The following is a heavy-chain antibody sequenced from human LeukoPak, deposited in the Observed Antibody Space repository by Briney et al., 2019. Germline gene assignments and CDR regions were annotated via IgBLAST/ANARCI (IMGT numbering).Heavy chain of an antibody. V-gene: IGHV1-69*05. J-gene: IGHJ5*02. D-gene: IGHD6-13*01. CDR3: ACSWSRPYNWFDP. CDR1: GYTFTSYG. CDR2: IIPIFGTA. Sequence: ASVKVSCKASGYTFTSYGISWVRQAPGQGLEWVGGIIPIFGTANYAQKFQGRVTITTDESTSTAYMELSSLRSEDTAVYYCACSWSRPYNWFDPWGQGTLVTVSS.